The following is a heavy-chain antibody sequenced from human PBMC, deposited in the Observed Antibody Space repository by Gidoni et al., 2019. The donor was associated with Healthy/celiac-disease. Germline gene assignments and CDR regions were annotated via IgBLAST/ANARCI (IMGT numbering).Heavy chain of an antibody. J-gene: IGHJ4*02. CDR2: SSSSGSTI. V-gene: IGHV3-11*01. D-gene: IGHD6-19*01. CDR3: ARALAVAGPFFDY. Sequence: QVQLVESGGGLVKPGGSLRHPCAASGFTFSDDYMSWIRQAPGKGLELFSSSSSSGSTIYDADSVKGRFTISRDNAKNSLYLQMTSLGAEDTAVYYCARALAVAGPFFDYWGQGTLVTVSS. CDR1: GFTFSDDY.